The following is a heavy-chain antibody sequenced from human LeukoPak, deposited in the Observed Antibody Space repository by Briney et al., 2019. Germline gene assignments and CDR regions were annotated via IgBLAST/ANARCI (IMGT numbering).Heavy chain of an antibody. Sequence: ASVKVSCKASAYTLTGYYTHWVRQAPGQGLEWMGWINPNSGGTNYAQKFQGRVTMTRDTFIGTAYLELNRLRSDDTAVYYCATYDQWLPHGFDPWGQGTLVTVSS. CDR1: AYTLTGYY. CDR2: INPNSGGT. D-gene: IGHD6-19*01. J-gene: IGHJ5*02. CDR3: ATYDQWLPHGFDP. V-gene: IGHV1-2*02.